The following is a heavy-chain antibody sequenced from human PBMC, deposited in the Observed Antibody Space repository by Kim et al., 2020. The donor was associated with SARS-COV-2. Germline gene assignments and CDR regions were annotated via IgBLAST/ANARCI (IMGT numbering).Heavy chain of an antibody. V-gene: IGHV1-2*02. J-gene: IGHJ4*02. Sequence: GAKNYAQRFQGRVTMTRDTSISTVYLELTSLRSDDTAVYYCARSSLLDFDYWGQGTLVTVSS. CDR2: GAK. CDR3: ARSSLLDFDY. D-gene: IGHD3-16*02.